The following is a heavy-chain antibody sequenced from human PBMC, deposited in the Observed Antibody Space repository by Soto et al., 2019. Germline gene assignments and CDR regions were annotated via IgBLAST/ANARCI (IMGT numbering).Heavy chain of an antibody. Sequence: SETLSLTCAVYGGSFSGYYWSWIRQPPGKGLEWIGDINHSGSTNYNPSLKSRVTISVDTSKNQFSLKLSSVTAADTAVYYCARRELDYDFWNGSQSGYWGQGTLVTVSS. V-gene: IGHV4-34*01. D-gene: IGHD3-3*01. J-gene: IGHJ4*02. CDR3: ARRELDYDFWNGSQSGY. CDR2: INHSGST. CDR1: GGSFSGYY.